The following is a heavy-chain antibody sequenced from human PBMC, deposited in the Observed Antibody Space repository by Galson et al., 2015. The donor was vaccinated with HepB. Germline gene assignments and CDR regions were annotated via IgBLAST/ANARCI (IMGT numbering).Heavy chain of an antibody. V-gene: IGHV1-18*01. D-gene: IGHD3/OR15-3a*01. Sequence: SVKVSCKAFGYIFSNHGISWVRQAPGQGLEWMGWISPYNDNKKYAQKFQGRVTMTTDKSKSTAYMELRRLGSDDTAVYYCARDPRIADMDYDFWTGYGRNGLPSPNHGMDVWGHVTTITVSS. CDR2: ISPYNDNK. J-gene: IGHJ6*02. CDR3: ARDPRIADMDYDFWTGYGRNGLPSPNHGMDV. CDR1: GYIFSNHG.